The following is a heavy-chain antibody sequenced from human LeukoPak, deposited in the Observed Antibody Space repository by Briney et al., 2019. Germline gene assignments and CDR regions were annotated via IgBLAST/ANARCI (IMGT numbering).Heavy chain of an antibody. CDR3: ARGRDVVVVPAADFDY. Sequence: SQTLSLTCAISGDSVSRNNIAWNWIRQSPSRGLEWLGGTYYNSQWYNDYAVSVRSRITINPDTSKNQFSLQLNSVTPEDTAVYFCARGRDVVVVPAADFDYWGQGILVTVSS. J-gene: IGHJ4*02. D-gene: IGHD2-2*01. V-gene: IGHV6-1*01. CDR2: TYYNSQWYN. CDR1: GDSVSRNNIA.